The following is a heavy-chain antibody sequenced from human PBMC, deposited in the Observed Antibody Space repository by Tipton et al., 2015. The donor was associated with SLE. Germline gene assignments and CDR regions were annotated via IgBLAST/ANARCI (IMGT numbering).Heavy chain of an antibody. CDR1: GVSISSYY. CDR2: IYSSGST. CDR3: VRDKWGEYYPSTGYFWSFDP. V-gene: IGHV4-4*08. Sequence: TLSLTCSVSGVSISSYYWSWIRQPPGKGLEWIGYIYSSGSTNYNPSLKSRVTIPVDTSKNHFSLKLTSVTAADTAVYYCVRDKWGEYYPSTGYFWSFDPWGQGILVTVSS. D-gene: IGHD3-9*01. J-gene: IGHJ5*02.